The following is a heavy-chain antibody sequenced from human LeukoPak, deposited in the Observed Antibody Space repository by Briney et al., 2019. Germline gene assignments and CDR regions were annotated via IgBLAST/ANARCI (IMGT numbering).Heavy chain of an antibody. CDR3: AELGITMIGGV. J-gene: IGHJ6*04. CDR1: AFSFSLYS. D-gene: IGHD3-10*02. V-gene: IGHV3-48*04. Sequence: HPGGSLRLSCAASAFSFSLYSMNWVRQAPGKGLEWVSYISRSSGDIYYADSVQGRFTISRDNAKNSLYLQMNSLRAEDTAVYYCAELGITMIGGVWGKGTTVTISS. CDR2: ISRSSGDI.